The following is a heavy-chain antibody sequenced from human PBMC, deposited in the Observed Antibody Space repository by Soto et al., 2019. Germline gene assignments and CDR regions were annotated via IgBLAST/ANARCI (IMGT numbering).Heavy chain of an antibody. V-gene: IGHV1-3*01. J-gene: IGHJ3*02. CDR2: INAGNGNT. CDR1: GYTFTSYA. D-gene: IGHD3-10*02. Sequence: ASVKVSCKASGYTFTSYAMHWVRQAPGQRLEWMGWINAGNGNTKYSQKFQGRVTITRDTSASTAYMELSSLRSEDTAVYYCARDMLSGADGAFDSWGQGTMVTVSS. CDR3: ARDMLSGADGAFDS.